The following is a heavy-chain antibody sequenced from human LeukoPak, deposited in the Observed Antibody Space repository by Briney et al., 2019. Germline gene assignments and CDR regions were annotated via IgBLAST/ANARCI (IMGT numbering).Heavy chain of an antibody. Sequence: GGSLRLSCVVSGFTFSTSAMSWVREAPGKGLEWVSGISESGGSTYYADSVKGRFTSSRDNSKNTLYLQMNNLRAEDTAAYYCAKGSFWGQGTLVTVSS. D-gene: IGHD3-10*01. J-gene: IGHJ4*02. CDR1: GFTFSTSA. V-gene: IGHV3-23*01. CDR3: AKGSF. CDR2: ISESGGST.